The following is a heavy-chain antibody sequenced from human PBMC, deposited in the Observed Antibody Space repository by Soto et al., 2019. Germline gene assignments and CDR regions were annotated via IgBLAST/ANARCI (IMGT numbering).Heavy chain of an antibody. V-gene: IGHV4-4*07. J-gene: IGHJ4*02. D-gene: IGHD5-18*01. Sequence: LSLTCSVSGTSVSNYYWSWIRQPAGKGLEHIGRIYTSGSTSYNPSLKSRVTMSMDTSQTQIYLNLTSVTAADTAVYYCARGGIQLSYAFDYWGQGILVTVSS. CDR2: IYTSGST. CDR1: GTSVSNYY. CDR3: ARGGIQLSYAFDY.